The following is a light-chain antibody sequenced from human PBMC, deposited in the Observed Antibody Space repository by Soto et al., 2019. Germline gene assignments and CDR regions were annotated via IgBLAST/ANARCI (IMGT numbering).Light chain of an antibody. CDR2: DAS. J-gene: IGKJ4*01. CDR3: QQRSNWLGT. Sequence: EIVLTQSPATLSLSPGERATLSCRASQSVSSYLAWYQQKPGQAPRLLIYDASNRATGIPARFSGSGSGTDFTLTISSLEPEDFVVYYCQQRSNWLGTFGGGTKVEIK. V-gene: IGKV3-11*01. CDR1: QSVSSY.